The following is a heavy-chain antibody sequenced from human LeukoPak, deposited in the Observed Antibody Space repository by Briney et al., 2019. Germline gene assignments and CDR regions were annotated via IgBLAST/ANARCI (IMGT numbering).Heavy chain of an antibody. Sequence: PGGSLRLSCAASGYNFDDYAMHWARQAPGKGLEWISLISADGTDAYYADSVKGRFTISRDNSKNSLYLQMSSLKTEDIAFYYCSKGHRSGTYYNRSDYWGQGTLVTVSS. V-gene: IGHV3-43*02. CDR1: GYNFDDYA. CDR3: SKGHRSGTYYNRSDY. J-gene: IGHJ4*02. CDR2: ISADGTDA. D-gene: IGHD3-10*01.